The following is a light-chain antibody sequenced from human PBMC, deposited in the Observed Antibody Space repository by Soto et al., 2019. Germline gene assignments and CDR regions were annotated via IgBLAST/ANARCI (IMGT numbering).Light chain of an antibody. CDR1: QSLLQRDGNNH. CDR2: LAS. J-gene: IGKJ1*01. Sequence: DIVLTQSPLSLPVTPGEPASISCRSSQSLLQRDGNNHLDWYLQKPGQSPQLLISLASNRASGVPEGFSGGGTGTDFTLKINRVEDEDVGINYRMQLLQTPWPLGQGTKVDIK. V-gene: IGKV2-28*01. CDR3: MQLLQTPWP.